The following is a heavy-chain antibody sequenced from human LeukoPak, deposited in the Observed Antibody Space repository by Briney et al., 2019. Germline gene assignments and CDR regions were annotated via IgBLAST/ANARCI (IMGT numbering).Heavy chain of an antibody. Sequence: SETLSLTCTVSGGSISSYYWSWIRQPPGKGLEWIGYIYYSGSTNYNPSLKSRVTISVDTSKNQFSLKLSSVTAADTAVYYCATLRVNSNAFDIWGQGTMVTVSS. J-gene: IGHJ3*02. CDR3: ATLRVNSNAFDI. D-gene: IGHD4-23*01. V-gene: IGHV4-59*08. CDR1: GGSISSYY. CDR2: IYYSGST.